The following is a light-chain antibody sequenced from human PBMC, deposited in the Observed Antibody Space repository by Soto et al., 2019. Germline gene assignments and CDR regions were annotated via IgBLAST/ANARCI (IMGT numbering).Light chain of an antibody. Sequence: IVMTQSPATLSVSPGERATLSCRASQSVNSNLAWYQQKPCQAPRLLIYGAFTRATGIPVRFSGSGSGTEFTLTISSLQSEDLAVYYCQQYNNWPRTFGQGTKVDIK. CDR1: QSVNSN. CDR2: GAF. V-gene: IGKV3-15*01. CDR3: QQYNNWPRT. J-gene: IGKJ1*01.